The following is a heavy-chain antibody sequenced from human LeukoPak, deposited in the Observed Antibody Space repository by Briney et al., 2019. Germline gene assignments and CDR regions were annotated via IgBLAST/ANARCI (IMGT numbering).Heavy chain of an antibody. CDR1: GFTFSSYA. CDR3: AKPATYYDILTGYDY. V-gene: IGHV3-23*01. D-gene: IGHD3-9*01. Sequence: GGSLRLSCAASGFTFSSYAMSWVRQASGKGLEWVSAISGSGGRTDYADSVKGRFTISRDNSKNSLYLQMISLRAEDTALYYCAKPATYYDILTGYDYWGQGTLVTVSS. CDR2: ISGSGGRT. J-gene: IGHJ4*02.